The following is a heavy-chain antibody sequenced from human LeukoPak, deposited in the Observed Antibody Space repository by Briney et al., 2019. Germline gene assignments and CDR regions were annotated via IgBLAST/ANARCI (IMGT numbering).Heavy chain of an antibody. CDR1: GFTFSSYW. CDR3: ARGPLWFGELSDWFDP. V-gene: IGHV3-74*01. J-gene: IGHJ5*02. D-gene: IGHD3-10*01. Sequence: GGSLRLSCAASGFTFSSYWMHWVRQAPGKGLVWVSRINSDGSSTSYADSVKGRFTISRDNAKSTLYLQMNSLRAEDTAVYYCARGPLWFGELSDWFDPWGQGTLVTVSS. CDR2: INSDGSST.